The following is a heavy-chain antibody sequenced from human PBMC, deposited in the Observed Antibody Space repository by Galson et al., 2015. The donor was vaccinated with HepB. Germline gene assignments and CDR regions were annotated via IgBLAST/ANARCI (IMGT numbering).Heavy chain of an antibody. J-gene: IGHJ6*02. CDR2: IDWDDDK. Sequence: PALVKPTQTLTLTCTFSGFSLSTSGMCVSWIRQPPGRALEWLARIDWDDDKYYSTSLKTRLTISKDTSKNQVVLTMTNMDPVETATYYCARIAAADYYYYGMDVWGQGTTVTVSS. CDR1: GFSLSTSGMC. CDR3: ARIAAADYYYYGMDV. V-gene: IGHV2-70*11. D-gene: IGHD6-13*01.